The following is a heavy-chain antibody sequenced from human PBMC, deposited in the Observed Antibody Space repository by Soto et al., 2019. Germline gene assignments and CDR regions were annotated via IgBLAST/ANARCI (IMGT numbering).Heavy chain of an antibody. CDR3: ARDTGYSYGAYYDY. CDR1: GVSVTSYY. J-gene: IGHJ4*02. V-gene: IGHV4-4*07. Sequence: SETLSLTCIVSGVSVTSYYWNWIRQPAGKGLEWIGRIFNRGSTSYNPSLKSRVTVSLDTSKNQISLRLNSVAAADTAVYYCARDTGYSYGAYYDYWGQGTLVTVYS. CDR2: IFNRGST. D-gene: IGHD5-18*01.